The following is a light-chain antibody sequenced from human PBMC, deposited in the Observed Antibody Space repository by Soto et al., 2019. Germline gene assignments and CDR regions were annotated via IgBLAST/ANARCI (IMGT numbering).Light chain of an antibody. J-gene: IGKJ5*01. V-gene: IGKV3-11*01. CDR3: QQRSNWLIT. Sequence: EVVLSLSPATLSLSPGERATLSCRASQSVSSSLAWYQQKPGQAPRLLIYDASNRATGIPARFSGSGSGTDFTLTISSLETEDFAVYYCQQRSNWLITFGQGTRLAI. CDR2: DAS. CDR1: QSVSSS.